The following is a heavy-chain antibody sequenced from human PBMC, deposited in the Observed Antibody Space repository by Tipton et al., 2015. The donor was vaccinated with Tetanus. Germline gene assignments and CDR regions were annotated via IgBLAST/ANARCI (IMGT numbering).Heavy chain of an antibody. D-gene: IGHD2-2*01. Sequence: TLSLTCTVSGASISGYYWSWIRQTPGKGLEWIGYIYSSGSFNYNPSLRSRVTLSVDTSQKQFSLNLRSMTAADTAVYYCARLPSSSNDAHAFDIWGQGTMVTVSS. CDR3: ARLPSSSNDAHAFDI. CDR2: IYSSGSF. CDR1: GASISGYY. V-gene: IGHV4-59*01. J-gene: IGHJ3*02.